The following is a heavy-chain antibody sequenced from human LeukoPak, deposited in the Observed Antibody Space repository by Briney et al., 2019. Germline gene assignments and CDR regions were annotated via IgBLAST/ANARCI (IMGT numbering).Heavy chain of an antibody. CDR1: GFTFSSYT. D-gene: IGHD6-13*01. Sequence: PGGSLRLSCAASGFTFSSYTMDWVRQAPGKGLEWVSSISSSNSYIYYADSVKGRFTISRDVAKNSLYLQMNSLRAEDTAVYYCARKAQFIAADGADDYWGQGTLVTVSS. CDR2: ISSSNSYI. CDR3: ARKAQFIAADGADDY. V-gene: IGHV3-21*01. J-gene: IGHJ4*02.